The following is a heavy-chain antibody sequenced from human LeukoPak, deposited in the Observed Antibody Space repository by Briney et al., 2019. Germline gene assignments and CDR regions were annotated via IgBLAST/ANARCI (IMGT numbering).Heavy chain of an antibody. V-gene: IGHV1-18*01. D-gene: IGHD6-6*01. CDR3: ARDWYSSSSGWARYYYYMDV. Sequence: WASVKVSCKASGYTFTSYGISWVRQAPGQGLEWMGWISAYNGNTNYAQKLQGRVTMTTDTSTSTAYMELRSLRSDDTAVYYCARDWYSSSSGWARYYYYMDVWGKGTTVTVSS. J-gene: IGHJ6*03. CDR1: GYTFTSYG. CDR2: ISAYNGNT.